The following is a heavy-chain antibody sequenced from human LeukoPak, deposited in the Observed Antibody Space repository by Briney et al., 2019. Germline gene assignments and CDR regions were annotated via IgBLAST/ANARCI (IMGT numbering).Heavy chain of an antibody. CDR2: IYYRGST. CDR1: GGSISSHTYY. D-gene: IGHD4-11*01. J-gene: IGHJ5*02. Sequence: SETLSLTCTVSGGSISSHTYYWSWIRQPPGKGLEWIGSIYYRGSTIYNPSLKSRVTISVDTSKNQFSLKVRSVTAADTAVYYCARQNDYTNPVVWFDPWGQGTLVTVSS. CDR3: ARQNDYTNPVVWFDP. V-gene: IGHV4-39*01.